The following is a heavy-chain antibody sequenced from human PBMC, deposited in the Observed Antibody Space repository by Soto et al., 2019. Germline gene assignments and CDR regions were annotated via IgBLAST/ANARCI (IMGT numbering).Heavy chain of an antibody. V-gene: IGHV5-51*01. CDR3: ARLPWGELSHTLTYYFDY. D-gene: IGHD3-16*02. J-gene: IGHJ4*02. CDR1: GYSFTSYW. Sequence: GESLKISCKGSGYSFTSYWIGWVRQMPGKGLEWMGIIYPGDSDTRYSPSFQGQVTISADKSISTAYLQWSSLKASDTAMYYCARLPWGELSHTLTYYFDYWGQGTLVTVSS. CDR2: IYPGDSDT.